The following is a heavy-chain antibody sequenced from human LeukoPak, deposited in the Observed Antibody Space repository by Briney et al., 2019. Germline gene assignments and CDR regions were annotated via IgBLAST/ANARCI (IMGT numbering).Heavy chain of an antibody. CDR3: AKDISGSGYQWYYFDY. Sequence: GGSLRLSCAASGFTFDDYAMHWVRQAPGKGLEWVSGISWNSGSIGYADSVKGRFTISRDNAKNSLYLQMNSLRAEDTALYYCAKDISGSGYQWYYFDYWGQGTLITVSS. D-gene: IGHD3-22*01. CDR2: ISWNSGSI. V-gene: IGHV3-9*01. J-gene: IGHJ4*02. CDR1: GFTFDDYA.